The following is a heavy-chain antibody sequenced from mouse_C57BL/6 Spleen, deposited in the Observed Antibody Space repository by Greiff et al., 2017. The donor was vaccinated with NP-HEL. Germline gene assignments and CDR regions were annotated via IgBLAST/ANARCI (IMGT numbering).Heavy chain of an antibody. CDR3: TRGVSNWYFDV. CDR1: GFNIKDYY. V-gene: IGHV14-1*01. Sequence: LQQSGAELVRPGASVKLSRTASGFNIKDYYMHWVKQRPEQGLEWIGRIDPEDGDTKYAPKFQGKATMTADTSSNTAHLQLSSLTSEDTAVYYCTRGVSNWYFDVWGTGTTVTVSS. CDR2: IDPEDGDT. J-gene: IGHJ1*03.